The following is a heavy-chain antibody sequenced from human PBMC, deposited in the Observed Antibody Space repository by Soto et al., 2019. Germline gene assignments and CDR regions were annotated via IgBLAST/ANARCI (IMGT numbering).Heavy chain of an antibody. CDR2: ISTYSGKT. CDR3: ARVYCSGGSCYSIDY. CDR1: GYTFTTYA. J-gene: IGHJ4*02. D-gene: IGHD2-15*01. V-gene: IGHV1-18*01. Sequence: ASVKVSCKASGYTFTTYAISWVRQAPGQGLEWMGWISTYSGKTDYAQKFQGRVTMTRDTSTSTVYMELSSLRSEDTAVYYCARVYCSGGSCYSIDYWGQGTLVTVSS.